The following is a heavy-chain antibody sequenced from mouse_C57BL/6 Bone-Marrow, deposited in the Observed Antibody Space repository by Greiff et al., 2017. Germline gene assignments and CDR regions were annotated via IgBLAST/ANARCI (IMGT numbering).Heavy chain of an antibody. CDR1: GYTFTDYE. J-gene: IGHJ3*01. Sequence: VQLQESGAELVRPGASVTLSCKASGYTFTDYEMHWVKQTPVHGLEWIGAIYPETGGTAYNQKFKGKAILTADKSSSTAYMELRSLTSEDSAVYYCTKSIYYGYDAWFADWGQGTLVTVSA. CDR2: IYPETGGT. D-gene: IGHD2-2*01. CDR3: TKSIYYGYDAWFAD. V-gene: IGHV1-15*01.